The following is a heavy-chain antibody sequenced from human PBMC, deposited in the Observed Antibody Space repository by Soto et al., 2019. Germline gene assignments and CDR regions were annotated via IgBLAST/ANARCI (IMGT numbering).Heavy chain of an antibody. CDR1: GGSINSYY. D-gene: IGHD6-19*01. CDR2: IYDSRGT. CDR3: STYDPTGYRSGWDGIDY. J-gene: IGHJ4*02. V-gene: IGHV4-59*08. Sequence: QVQLQEWGPGLVNPSETLSLTCTVPGGSINSYYWSWIRQHPGNGLEWIGYIYDSRGTNYNPSLKSRVTISVDTSKTHFSLKLSSVTAAETAVYYWSTYDPTGYRSGWDGIDYWGQGNLVTVSS.